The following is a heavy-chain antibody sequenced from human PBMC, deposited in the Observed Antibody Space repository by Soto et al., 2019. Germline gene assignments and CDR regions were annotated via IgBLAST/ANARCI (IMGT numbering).Heavy chain of an antibody. V-gene: IGHV3-30-3*01. CDR1: GFTFSSYA. CDR2: ISYDGSNK. J-gene: IGHJ4*02. CDR3: ARDKREQWLSTFDY. D-gene: IGHD6-19*01. Sequence: QVQLVESGGGVVQPGRSLRLSCAASGFTFSSYAMHWVRQAPGKGLEWVAVISYDGSNKYYADSVKGRFTISRDNSKNTLYRQMNSLRAEDTAVYYCARDKREQWLSTFDYWGQGTLVTVSS.